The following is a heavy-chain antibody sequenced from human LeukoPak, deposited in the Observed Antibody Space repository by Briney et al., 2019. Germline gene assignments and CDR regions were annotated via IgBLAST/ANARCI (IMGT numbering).Heavy chain of an antibody. CDR1: GFTVSSNY. CDR3: AYSSSPSYYYYGMDV. V-gene: IGHV3-53*01. J-gene: IGHJ6*02. D-gene: IGHD6-6*01. CDR2: IYSGGST. Sequence: GGSLRLSCAASGFTVSSNYMSWVRQAAGKGLEWVSVIYSGGSTYYADSVRGRFTISRDNSNNTLYLQMNSLTAEDTAVYYCAYSSSPSYYYYGMDVWGQGTTVTVSS.